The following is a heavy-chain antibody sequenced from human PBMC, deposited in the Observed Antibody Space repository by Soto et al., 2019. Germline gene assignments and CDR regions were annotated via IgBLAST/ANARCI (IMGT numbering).Heavy chain of an antibody. CDR2: ISINGGST. Sequence: GGSLRLSCSASGFTFSSYAMHWVRQAPGKGLQYVSSISINGGSTYYADSVKGRFTISRDNSKNTLYLQMSSLRAEDTALYYCVKATYSSGWYGGYFDYWGQGTLVTVPS. CDR3: VKATYSSGWYGGYFDY. J-gene: IGHJ4*02. V-gene: IGHV3-64D*06. CDR1: GFTFSSYA. D-gene: IGHD6-19*01.